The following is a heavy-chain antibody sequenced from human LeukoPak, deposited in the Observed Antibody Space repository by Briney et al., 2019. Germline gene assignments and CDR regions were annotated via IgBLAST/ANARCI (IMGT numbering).Heavy chain of an antibody. V-gene: IGHV5-51*01. Sequence: GELLKISCKGSGYSFASYWIGWVRQMPGKGLEWMGIIYPGNSDTRYSPSFQGQVTISADKSISTAYLQWSSLKASDTAMYYCARVEPGDYFDYWGQGTLVTVSS. CDR2: IYPGNSDT. D-gene: IGHD1-14*01. CDR3: ARVEPGDYFDY. J-gene: IGHJ4*02. CDR1: GYSFASYW.